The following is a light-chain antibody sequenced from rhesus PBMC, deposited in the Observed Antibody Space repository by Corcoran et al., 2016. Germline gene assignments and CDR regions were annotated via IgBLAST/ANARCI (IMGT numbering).Light chain of an antibody. Sequence: DIQMTQSPSALSASVGDRVTISCRASQNIYSNLAWYQQKPGKAPKPLIYSASTLQTGIPSRVSGSGPGTDCTLTINSLQPEDSAAYYCQHYYDNPPTFGQGTKVEIK. J-gene: IGKJ1*01. CDR3: QHYYDNPPT. V-gene: IGKV1S12*01. CDR1: QNIYSN. CDR2: SAS.